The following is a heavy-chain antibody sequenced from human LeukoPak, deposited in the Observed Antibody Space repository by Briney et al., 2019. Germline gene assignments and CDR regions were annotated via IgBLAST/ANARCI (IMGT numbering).Heavy chain of an antibody. Sequence: GGSLRLSCTVSGFTVSSNSMSWVRQAPGKGLEWVPFIYSDNTHYSDSVKGRFTISRDNSKNTLYLQMNSLRAEDTAVYYCAELGITMIGGVWGKGTTVTISS. D-gene: IGHD3-10*02. CDR1: GFTVSSNS. V-gene: IGHV3-53*01. CDR3: AELGITMIGGV. CDR2: IYSDNT. J-gene: IGHJ6*04.